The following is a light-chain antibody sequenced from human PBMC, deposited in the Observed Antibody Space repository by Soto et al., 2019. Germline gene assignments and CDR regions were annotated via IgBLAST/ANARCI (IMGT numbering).Light chain of an antibody. CDR3: QQYNSYSWT. J-gene: IGKJ1*01. V-gene: IGKV1-5*03. CDR1: QSISSW. Sequence: IQMTQAPSTRSASVGDSVTITCRASQSISSWLAWYQQKPGKAPKLLIYKASSLESGVPSRFSGSGSGTEFTLTISSLQPDDFATYYCQQYNSYSWTFGQGTKVDIK. CDR2: KAS.